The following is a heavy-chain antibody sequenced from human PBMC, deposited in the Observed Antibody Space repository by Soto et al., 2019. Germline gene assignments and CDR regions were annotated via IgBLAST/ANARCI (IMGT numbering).Heavy chain of an antibody. CDR3: TRDFDR. CDR2: IKSDGSST. D-gene: IGHD3-22*01. V-gene: IGHV3-74*01. CDR1: EFTFSSYW. Sequence: PRGALVVSCVASEFTFSSYWMHWVRQAPGKGLVWVSRIKSDGSSTYYADSVKGRFTISRDNAKNTLYLQMNSLRAEDTAVYYCTRDFDRWGQGTLVTVSS. J-gene: IGHJ4*02.